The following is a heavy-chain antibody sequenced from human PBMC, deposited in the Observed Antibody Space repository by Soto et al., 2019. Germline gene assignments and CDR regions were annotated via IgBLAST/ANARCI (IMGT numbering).Heavy chain of an antibody. CDR3: ARGKGPRYCSSTSCYSVNYYYYMDV. J-gene: IGHJ6*03. CDR1: GGSFSGYY. V-gene: IGHV4-34*01. D-gene: IGHD2-2*02. CDR2: INHSGST. Sequence: PSETLSLTCAVYGGSFSGYYWSWIRQPPGKGLEWIGEINHSGSTNYNPSLKSRVTISVDTSKNQFSLKLSSVTAADTAVYYCARGKGPRYCSSTSCYSVNYYYYMDVWGKGTTGTVSS.